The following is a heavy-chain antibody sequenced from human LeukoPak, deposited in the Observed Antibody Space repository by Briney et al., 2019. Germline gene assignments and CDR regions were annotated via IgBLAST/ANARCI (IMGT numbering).Heavy chain of an antibody. Sequence: GGSLRLSCTASGFTFGDYAMSWFRQAPGKGLEWVGFIRSKAYGGTTEYAASVKGRFTISRDDSKSIAYPQMNSLKTEDTAVYYCTRGLIGDDFWSGYYPYYFDYWGQGTLVTVSS. J-gene: IGHJ4*02. D-gene: IGHD3-3*01. CDR1: GFTFGDYA. V-gene: IGHV3-49*03. CDR2: IRSKAYGGTT. CDR3: TRGLIGDDFWSGYYPYYFDY.